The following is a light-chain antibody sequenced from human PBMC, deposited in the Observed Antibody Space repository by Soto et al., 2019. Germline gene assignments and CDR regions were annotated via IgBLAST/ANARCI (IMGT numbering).Light chain of an antibody. Sequence: DTQMTQSQYSLSASVGDRVTITCRASQGVSSCLAWFQQKPGKDPKLLIYDASNLQRGVPSRFSGTGAETELTLTSNSLQPDDFATYYCQQYSVYWTFGHRTNVDIK. J-gene: IGKJ1*01. CDR2: DAS. CDR3: QQYSVYWT. CDR1: QGVSSC. V-gene: IGKV1D-16*01.